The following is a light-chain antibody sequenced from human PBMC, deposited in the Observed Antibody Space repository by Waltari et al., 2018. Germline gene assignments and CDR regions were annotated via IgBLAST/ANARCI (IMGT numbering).Light chain of an antibody. Sequence: QSVLTQPPSVPAAPGRKVTISCSGSTSNIGNNYVPWYQQVPGAAPKVFIYETEKRPSGIPDRFSGSKSGTSASLGITGLQTGDEAAYYCGTWDNNLSALVFGGGTKLTVL. CDR1: TSNIGNNY. J-gene: IGLJ2*01. CDR3: GTWDNNLSALV. V-gene: IGLV1-51*02. CDR2: ETE.